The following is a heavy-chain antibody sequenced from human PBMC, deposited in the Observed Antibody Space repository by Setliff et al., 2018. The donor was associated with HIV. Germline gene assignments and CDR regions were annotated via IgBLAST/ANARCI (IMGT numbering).Heavy chain of an antibody. V-gene: IGHV1-69*05. CDR3: ARDFGGYCSSMSCPGLFDP. D-gene: IGHD2-2*01. J-gene: IGHJ5*02. CDR1: GGTFSNYG. CDR2: IIPISGTA. Sequence: SVKVSCQASGGTFSNYGLSWVRQAPGQGLEWMGGIIPISGTANYAQKFQGRVTITTDESTSTAYMELSGLRSEDTVVYYCARDFGGYCSSMSCPGLFDPWGQGTLVTVSS.